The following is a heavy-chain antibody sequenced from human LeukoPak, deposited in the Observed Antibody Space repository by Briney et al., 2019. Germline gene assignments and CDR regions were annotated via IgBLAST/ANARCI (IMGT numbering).Heavy chain of an antibody. J-gene: IGHJ4*02. V-gene: IGHV3-7*01. D-gene: IGHD1-26*01. CDR2: IKYDGREK. Sequence: PGGSLRLSCAATGFTFSNYWMSWFRQAPGKGLEWVANIKYDGREKQYVDSVKGRCTISRDNAKNSLFLQMNSLRAEDTAVYYCARYLNSGPEDFWGQGTLVTVSS. CDR3: ARYLNSGPEDF. CDR1: GFTFSNYW.